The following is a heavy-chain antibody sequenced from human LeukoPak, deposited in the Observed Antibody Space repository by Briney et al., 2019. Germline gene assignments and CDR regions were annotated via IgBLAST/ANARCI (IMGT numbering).Heavy chain of an antibody. J-gene: IGHJ4*02. D-gene: IGHD2-8*01. Sequence: SETLSLTCSVSDSSITSTYYWAWFRQPPGKGLEWIATVFRLQTVRTFNNPSLGSRVTMSLDPSHNQFSLNLTSVSAADTALYFCARVLHAPYLIDSWGQGTLVTVSS. CDR2: VFRLQTVRT. V-gene: IGHV4-38-2*02. CDR3: ARVLHAPYLIDS. CDR1: DSSITSTYY.